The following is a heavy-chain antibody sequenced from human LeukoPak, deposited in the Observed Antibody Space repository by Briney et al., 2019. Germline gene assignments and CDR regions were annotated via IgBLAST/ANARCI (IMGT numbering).Heavy chain of an antibody. J-gene: IGHJ4*02. CDR3: AKDGYYYDSSGENFDY. D-gene: IGHD3-22*01. CDR1: GFTFSSYA. CDR2: ISGSGGST. V-gene: IGHV3-23*01. Sequence: PGGSLRLPCAASGFTFSSYAMSWVRQAPGKGLEWVSAISGSGGSTYYADSVKGRFTISRDNSKNTLYLQMNSLRAEDTAVYYCAKDGYYYDSSGENFDYWGQGTLVTVSS.